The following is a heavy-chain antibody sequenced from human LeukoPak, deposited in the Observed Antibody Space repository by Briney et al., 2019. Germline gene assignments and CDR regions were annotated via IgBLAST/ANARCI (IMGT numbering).Heavy chain of an antibody. Sequence: SETLSLTCAVYGGSFSGYYWSWIRQPPGKGLEWIGEINHSGSTNYNPSLKSRVTISVDTSKNQFSLKLSSVTAADTAVYCCARGRIQLWYNWFDPWGQGTLVTVSS. CDR3: ARGRIQLWYNWFDP. J-gene: IGHJ5*02. D-gene: IGHD5-18*01. CDR1: GGSFSGYY. CDR2: INHSGST. V-gene: IGHV4-34*01.